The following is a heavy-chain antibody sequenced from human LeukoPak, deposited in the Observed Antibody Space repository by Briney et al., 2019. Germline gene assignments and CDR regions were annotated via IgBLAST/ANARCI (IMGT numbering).Heavy chain of an antibody. D-gene: IGHD3-3*01. J-gene: IGHJ5*02. CDR1: GYTFTSYG. V-gene: IGHV1-69*05. CDR2: IIPIFGTA. CDR3: ATGYDFWSGLVGSDNWFDP. Sequence: SVKVSCKASGYTFTSYGISWVRQAPGQGLEWMGRIIPIFGTANYAQKFQGRVTITTDESTSTAYMELSSLRSEDTAVYYCATGYDFWSGLVGSDNWFDPWGQGTLVTVSS.